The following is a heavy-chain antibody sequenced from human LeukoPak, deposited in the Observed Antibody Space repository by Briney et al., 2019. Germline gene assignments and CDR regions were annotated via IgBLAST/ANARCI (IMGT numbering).Heavy chain of an antibody. D-gene: IGHD2-2*01. CDR1: GGSFSGYY. V-gene: IGHV4-34*01. CDR3: ARGPPDIVVVPAASRGLSFDY. J-gene: IGHJ4*02. CDR2: INHSGST. Sequence: SETLSLTCAVYGGSFSGYYWSWIRQPPGKGLEWIGEINHSGSTNYNPSLKSRVTISVDTSKNQFSLKLSSVTAADTAVYYCARGPPDIVVVPAASRGLSFDYWGQGTLVTVSS.